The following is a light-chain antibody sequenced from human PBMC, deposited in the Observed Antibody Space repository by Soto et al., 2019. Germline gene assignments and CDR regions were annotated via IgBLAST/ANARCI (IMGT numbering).Light chain of an antibody. CDR1: SSDVGGYNY. V-gene: IGLV2-14*01. J-gene: IGLJ2*01. CDR2: EVS. CDR3: SSYTSSSTRVV. Sequence: QSALTQPASVSGSPGQSITISCTGTSSDVGGYNYVSWYQQHPGKAPKLMIYEVSNRPSGVSNRFSGSNSCNTASLTISGLQDADEADYYCSSYTSSSTRVVFGGGTKLTVL.